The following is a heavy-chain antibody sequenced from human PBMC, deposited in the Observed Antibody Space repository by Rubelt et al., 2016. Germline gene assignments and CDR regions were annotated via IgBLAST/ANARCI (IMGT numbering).Heavy chain of an antibody. CDR3: ASDSEGS. CDR1: FSSYA. V-gene: IGHV3-30*04. D-gene: IGHD3-10*01. Sequence: FSSYAMHWVRQAPGKGLEWVAVISYDGTNKYYAASVEGRFTISRDNTKDSLYLQMNSLRVEDTALYYCASDSEGSWGQGTRVTVTS. J-gene: IGHJ4*02. CDR2: ISYDGTNK.